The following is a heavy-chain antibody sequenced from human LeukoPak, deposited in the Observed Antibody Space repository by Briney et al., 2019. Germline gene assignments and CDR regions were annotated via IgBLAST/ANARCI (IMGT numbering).Heavy chain of an antibody. Sequence: SETLSLTCIVSGGCIGNSSYYWGWIRQPPGKGLEWIGNIYYSGSTYYNPSLKSRVTISVDTSKNQFSLKLSSVTAADTAMYYCARVGGDGYNYDYWSQGTLVTVSS. CDR3: ARVGGDGYNYDY. CDR2: IYYSGST. D-gene: IGHD5-24*01. J-gene: IGHJ4*02. V-gene: IGHV4-39*07. CDR1: GGCIGNSSYY.